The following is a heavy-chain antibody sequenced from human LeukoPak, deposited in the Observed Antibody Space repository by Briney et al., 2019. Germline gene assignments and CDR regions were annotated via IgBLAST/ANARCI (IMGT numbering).Heavy chain of an antibody. V-gene: IGHV5-51*01. CDR1: GYSFTSYW. Sequence: GESLKISCKGSGYSFTSYWIVWVCQMPGKGLEWMGIIYPGDSDTRYSPSFQGQVTISADKSISTAYLQWSSLKASDLAMYYCARATKQQLVPTNWDQGPLVTVSS. CDR2: IYPGDSDT. CDR3: ARATKQQLVPTN. D-gene: IGHD6-13*01. J-gene: IGHJ4*02.